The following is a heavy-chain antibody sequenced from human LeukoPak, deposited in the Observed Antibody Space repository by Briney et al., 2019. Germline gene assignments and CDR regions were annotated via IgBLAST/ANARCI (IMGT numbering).Heavy chain of an antibody. D-gene: IGHD6-13*01. CDR2: INSSGGRT. Sequence: GGSLRLSCTTSGFTFSSSAMSWVRQAPGKGLEWVSDINSSGGRTYYADSVKGRFTISRDNSKNTLFLQMNSLKPEDTAVYYCARVAEAAAFDSWGQGTLVTVSS. V-gene: IGHV3-23*01. J-gene: IGHJ4*02. CDR1: GFTFSSSA. CDR3: ARVAEAAAFDS.